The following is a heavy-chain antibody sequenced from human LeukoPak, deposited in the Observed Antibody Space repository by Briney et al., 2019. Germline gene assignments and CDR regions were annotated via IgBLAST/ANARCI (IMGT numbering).Heavy chain of an antibody. CDR2: IWYDGSNK. CDR1: GFTFSNYD. CDR3: ARHGYNYGFDY. V-gene: IGHV3-33*01. J-gene: IGHJ4*02. Sequence: GGSLRLSCAASGFTFSNYDVHWVRQAPGKGLEWVAVIWYDGSNKYYVDSVKGRFTISRDISKNTLYLQMNSLSAEDTAVYYRARHGYNYGFDYWGQGTLVTVSS. D-gene: IGHD5-24*01.